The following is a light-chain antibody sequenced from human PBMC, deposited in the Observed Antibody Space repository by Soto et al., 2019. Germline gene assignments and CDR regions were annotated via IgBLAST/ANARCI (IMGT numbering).Light chain of an antibody. Sequence: EIVLTQSPGTLSLSPGERATLSFRASQSGSSSSYLAWYQQKPGQAPRLLIYVASSRATGIPDRFSGSGSATDFTLTISRLEPEDFAVYYCRQYGSSPSYTFGQGTKLEIK. J-gene: IGKJ2*01. CDR3: RQYGSSPSYT. CDR1: QSGSSSSY. V-gene: IGKV3-20*01. CDR2: VAS.